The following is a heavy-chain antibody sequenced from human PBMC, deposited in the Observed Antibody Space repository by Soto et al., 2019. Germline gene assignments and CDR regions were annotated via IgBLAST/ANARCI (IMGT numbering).Heavy chain of an antibody. CDR3: ARDRDRHSSGLPSFDP. D-gene: IGHD3-22*01. CDR1: GSSVSNYY. CDR2: IYYTGTH. V-gene: IGHV4-59*02. Sequence: SETLSLTCSVAGSSVSNYYWSWVRQPPGKRLEWIGYIYYTGTHDYNPSLRGRATISVDTSKDQFSLKLTSVTAADTAVYYCARDRDRHSSGLPSFDPWGQGIRVTVSS. J-gene: IGHJ5*02.